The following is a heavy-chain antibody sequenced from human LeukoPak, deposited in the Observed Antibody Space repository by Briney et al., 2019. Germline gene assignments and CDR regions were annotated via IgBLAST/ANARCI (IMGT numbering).Heavy chain of an antibody. Sequence: PGGSLRLSCAASGFTCSSYAMSWVRQAPGKGLEWVSTVSGSGSRTDNADSVKGRFTISRDNSKNTVYLQMNSLRADDTAVYYCAKGAKQYDSLFDYWGQGTLVTVSS. V-gene: IGHV3-23*01. CDR2: VSGSGSRT. D-gene: IGHD3-22*01. CDR1: GFTCSSYA. CDR3: AKGAKQYDSLFDY. J-gene: IGHJ4*02.